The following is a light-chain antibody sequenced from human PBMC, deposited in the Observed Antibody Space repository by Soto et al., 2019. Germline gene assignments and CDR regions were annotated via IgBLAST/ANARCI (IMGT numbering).Light chain of an antibody. J-gene: IGKJ4*01. CDR1: QNIGRF. Sequence: DIQMTQSPSSLSASVGDRVTITCRASQNIGRFLNWHQQKPGKAPNVLINVASTLRSGVPSRFSGSGSGTDFNLTINSLQPEDFATYFCQQSFTTPLTFVGGAKVEIK. CDR2: VAS. V-gene: IGKV1-39*01. CDR3: QQSFTTPLT.